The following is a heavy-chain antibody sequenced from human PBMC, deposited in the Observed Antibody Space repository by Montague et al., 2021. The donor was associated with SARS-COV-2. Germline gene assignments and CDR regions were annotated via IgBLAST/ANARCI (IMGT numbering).Heavy chain of an antibody. D-gene: IGHD2-15*01. Sequence: SETLSLTCAVSGRSFSSYYWRWIRQPQGKGLEWIGDLNQSGTTNYNPSVKSGVTISEDTSKNQFYLRLNSVTAADTAVYYCARGRRPVVVAAAGPAWRAFDLWGRGTMVTVSS. CDR2: LNQSGTT. CDR3: ARGRRPVVVAAAGPAWRAFDL. CDR1: GRSFSSYY. V-gene: IGHV4-34*01. J-gene: IGHJ3*01.